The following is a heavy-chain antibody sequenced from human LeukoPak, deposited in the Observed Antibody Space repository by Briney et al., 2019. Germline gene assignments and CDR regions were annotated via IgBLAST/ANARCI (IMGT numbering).Heavy chain of an antibody. CDR3: ARALGGNWFDP. CDR2: INVDGRDI. V-gene: IGHV3-74*01. J-gene: IGHJ5*02. D-gene: IGHD3-16*01. CDR1: GFTFSSYW. Sequence: GGSLRLSCAASGFTFSSYWMHWVRQAPGKGLMWVSRINVDGRDITYADSVKGRFTISRDNAKNTLYLQMDSLRAEDTALYYCARALGGNWFDPWGQGALVTVSS.